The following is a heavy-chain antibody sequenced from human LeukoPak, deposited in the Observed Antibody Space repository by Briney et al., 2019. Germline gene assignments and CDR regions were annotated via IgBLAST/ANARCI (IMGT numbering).Heavy chain of an antibody. CDR2: INHNGNVN. Sequence: GGSLRLSCAASGFTFSSYWMNWARQAPGKGLEWVASINHNGNVNNYVDSVKGRFTISRDNAKNSLYLQMNSLRDEDTAVYYCAREYYYDSSGYVDYWGQGTLVTVSS. D-gene: IGHD3-22*01. CDR1: GFTFSSYW. V-gene: IGHV3-7*01. CDR3: AREYYYDSSGYVDY. J-gene: IGHJ4*02.